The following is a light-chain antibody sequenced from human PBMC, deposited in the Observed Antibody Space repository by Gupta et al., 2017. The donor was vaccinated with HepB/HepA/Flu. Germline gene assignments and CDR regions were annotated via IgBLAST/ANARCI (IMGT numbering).Light chain of an antibody. CDR1: TSNIRNNA. CDR2: YDD. V-gene: IGLV1-36*01. J-gene: IGLJ2*01. CDR3: AAWDDILDAVV. Sequence: QSVLTQPPSVSEAPRPRVTISCSGRTSNIRNNAVSWYQQPPGKAPKLLIYYDDLLPSGVSGRFSGSKSGTSASLAISGLQSEDEGDYYCAAWDDILDAVVFGGGTKLTVL.